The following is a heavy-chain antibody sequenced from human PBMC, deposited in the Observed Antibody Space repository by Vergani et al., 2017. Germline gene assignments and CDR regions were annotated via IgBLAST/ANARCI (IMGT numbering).Heavy chain of an antibody. Sequence: QVQLQESGPGLVKPSETLSLTCTVSGGSISSYYWSWIRQPPGKGLEWIGYIYYSGSTNYNPSLKSRVTISVDTSKNQFSLKLSSVTAADTAVYYCARGPDRYYYDSSGYYYFDYWGQGTLVTVSS. J-gene: IGHJ4*02. V-gene: IGHV4-59*01. CDR2: IYYSGST. CDR1: GGSISSYY. CDR3: ARGPDRYYYDSSGYYYFDY. D-gene: IGHD3-22*01.